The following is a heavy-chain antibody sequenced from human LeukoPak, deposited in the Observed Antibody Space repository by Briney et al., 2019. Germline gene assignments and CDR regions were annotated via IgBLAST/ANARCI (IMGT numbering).Heavy chain of an antibody. D-gene: IGHD2-8*02. CDR3: ARRPRLVASTNWFDP. V-gene: IGHV4-39*01. CDR2: VFYNGTT. J-gene: IGHJ5*02. Sequence: GLEWIGDVFYNGTTYYNPTPKSRATISVDTSKNQFTLKLTSVTAADSAVYYCARRPRLVASTNWFDPWGQGTQVIVSS.